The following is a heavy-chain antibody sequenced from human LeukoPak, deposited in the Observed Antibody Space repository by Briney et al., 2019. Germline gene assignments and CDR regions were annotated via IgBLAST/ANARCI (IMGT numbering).Heavy chain of an antibody. Sequence: SETLSLTCTVSGGPISSGGYYWSWIRQHPGKGLEWIGYIYYSGSTYYNPSLKSRVTISVDTSKNQFSLKLSSVTAADTAVYYCARGSYGGIHYFDYWGQGTLVTVSS. J-gene: IGHJ4*02. D-gene: IGHD4-23*01. CDR2: IYYSGST. CDR3: ARGSYGGIHYFDY. V-gene: IGHV4-31*03. CDR1: GGPISSGGYY.